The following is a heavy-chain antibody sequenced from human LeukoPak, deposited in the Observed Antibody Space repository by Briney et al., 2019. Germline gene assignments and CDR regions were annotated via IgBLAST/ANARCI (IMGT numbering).Heavy chain of an antibody. CDR1: GGSISSGSYY. J-gene: IGHJ4*02. CDR3: ARELGGDILTGYYIFGSGPYFDY. V-gene: IGHV4-61*02. D-gene: IGHD3-9*01. Sequence: PSETLSLTCTVSGGSISSGSYYWSWIRQPAGKGLEWIGRIYTSGSTNYNPSLKRRVTIAVDTSKNQSSLMLSSVTAADTAVYYFARELGGDILTGYYIFGSGPYFDYWGQGTLVTVSS. CDR2: IYTSGST.